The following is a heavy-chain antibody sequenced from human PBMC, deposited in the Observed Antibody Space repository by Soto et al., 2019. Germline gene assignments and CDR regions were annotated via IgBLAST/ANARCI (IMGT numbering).Heavy chain of an antibody. CDR2: INHSGST. V-gene: IGHV4-34*01. CDR1: GGSFSGYY. J-gene: IGHJ6*02. D-gene: IGHD3-10*01. CDR3: ARGYGFRGWRGMDV. Sequence: NPSETLSLTCAVYGGSFSGYYWSWMRQPPGKGLEWIGEINHSGSTNYNPSLKSRVTISVDTSKNQFSLKLSSVTAADTAVYYCARGYGFRGWRGMDVWGQGTTVTVSS.